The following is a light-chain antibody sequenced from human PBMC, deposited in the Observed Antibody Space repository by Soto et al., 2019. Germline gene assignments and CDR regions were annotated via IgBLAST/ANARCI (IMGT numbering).Light chain of an antibody. CDR2: GAS. Sequence: EIVMTQSPATLSVSPGERATLSCRASQSVSSNLAWYQQKPGQAPMLLIYGASTRATGIPARFSGSGSGTEFTLTISSLQPEDFAVEYCQQYKSWPPITFGQGTRLEIK. V-gene: IGKV3-15*01. J-gene: IGKJ5*01. CDR3: QQYKSWPPIT. CDR1: QSVSSN.